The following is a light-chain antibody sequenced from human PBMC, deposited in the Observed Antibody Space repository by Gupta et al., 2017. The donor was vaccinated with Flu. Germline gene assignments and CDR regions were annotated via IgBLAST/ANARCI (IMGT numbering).Light chain of an antibody. V-gene: IGLV2-14*01. CDR3: SSYTSSSVWV. J-gene: IGLJ3*02. CDR1: SSDVGGYNY. Sequence: QSALTQPASVSGSPGQSITISCTGTSSDVGGYNYVSWYQQHPGKAPKLMTYEVSNRPSGVSNRVSGSKSGNTASLTISGLQAEDEADYYCSSYTSSSVWVFGGGTKLTVL. CDR2: EVS.